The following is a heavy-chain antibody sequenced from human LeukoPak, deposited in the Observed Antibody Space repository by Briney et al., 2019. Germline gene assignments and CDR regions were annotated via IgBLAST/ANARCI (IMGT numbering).Heavy chain of an antibody. V-gene: IGHV3-23*01. CDR2: ISATGGTT. CDR3: AKDRYSGYGGLGDY. CDR1: GFTFSSYA. D-gene: IGHD5-12*01. Sequence: GGSLRLSCAASGFTFSSYAMSWVRQAPGKGLEWVSAISATGGTTYYADSVKGRFTISRDNSRNTLYLQMNSLRAEDTAVYYCAKDRYSGYGGLGDYWGQGTLVTVSS. J-gene: IGHJ4*02.